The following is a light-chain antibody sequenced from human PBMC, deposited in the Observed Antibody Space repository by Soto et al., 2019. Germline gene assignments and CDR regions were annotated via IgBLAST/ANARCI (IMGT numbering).Light chain of an antibody. CDR3: QHYGDYSST. CDR1: QTIAYNF. Sequence: IVLTQSPGTLSLSPGEVATLSCGASQTIAYNFLAWYQQKPGLAPRLLVYDASKRATGIPDRFSGSGSGTHFTLTIATLEPEDFAVSFCQHYGDYSSTFGGGTRVEI. J-gene: IGKJ4*01. V-gene: IGKV3D-20*01. CDR2: DAS.